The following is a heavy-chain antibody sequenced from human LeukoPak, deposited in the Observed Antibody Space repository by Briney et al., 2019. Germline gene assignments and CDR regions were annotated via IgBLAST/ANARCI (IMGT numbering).Heavy chain of an antibody. CDR2: IDTNTGDT. Sequence: ASVKVSWKASGYTFTAYYMHWVRQAPGQGLEWMGWIDTNTGDTKYAQKFQGRVTITRDTSIGTAYMELSSLISDDTAVYYCASEAICAGSSCSLQRVAFWGPGTLVTVSS. J-gene: IGHJ4*02. CDR3: ASEAICAGSSCSLQRVAF. CDR1: GYTFTAYY. D-gene: IGHD2-2*01. V-gene: IGHV1-2*02.